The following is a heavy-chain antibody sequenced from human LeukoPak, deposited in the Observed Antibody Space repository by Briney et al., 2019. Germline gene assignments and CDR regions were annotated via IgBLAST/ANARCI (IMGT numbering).Heavy chain of an antibody. CDR2: IYTSEGT. CDR1: GGSISSYY. CDR3: ARGSDFWSGYSFDN. Sequence: SETLSLTCSVSGGSISSYYWSWIRQSAGKGLEWIGRIYTSEGTNYNPSLKSRVTMSADTSKNQLSVKLSFVTAADTAVYYCARGSDFWSGYSFDNWGQGTLVTVSS. D-gene: IGHD3-3*01. J-gene: IGHJ4*02. V-gene: IGHV4-4*07.